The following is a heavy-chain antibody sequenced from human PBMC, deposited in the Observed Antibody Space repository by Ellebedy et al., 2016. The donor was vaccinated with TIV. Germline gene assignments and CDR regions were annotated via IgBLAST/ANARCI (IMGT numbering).Heavy chain of an antibody. CDR2: INPRDDTK. V-gene: IGHV1-46*01. D-gene: IGHD5-18*01. Sequence: AASVKVSCKASGYTFSTYYMHWARQAPGQGLEWMGIINPRDDTKAYTQNFQGRLTVTRDTSASTVYMELSSLRSEDTAVYYCARGRGYSYDVCDIWGQGTMVAVSS. J-gene: IGHJ3*02. CDR3: ARGRGYSYDVCDI. CDR1: GYTFSTYY.